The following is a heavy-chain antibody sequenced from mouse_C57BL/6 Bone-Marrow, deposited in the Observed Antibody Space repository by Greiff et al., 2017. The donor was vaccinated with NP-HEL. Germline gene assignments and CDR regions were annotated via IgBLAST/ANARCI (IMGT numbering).Heavy chain of an antibody. V-gene: IGHV1-4*01. D-gene: IGHD2-2*01. CDR2: INPSSGYT. CDR3: ARSDYGYDGDY. J-gene: IGHJ2*01. Sequence: QVQLQQSGAELARPGASVKMSCKASGYTFTSYTMHWVKQRPGQGLEWIGYINPSSGYTKYNQKFKDKATLTVDTSSSTAYMQLSSLTSEDSAVYYCARSDYGYDGDYWGQGTTLTVSS. CDR1: GYTFTSYT.